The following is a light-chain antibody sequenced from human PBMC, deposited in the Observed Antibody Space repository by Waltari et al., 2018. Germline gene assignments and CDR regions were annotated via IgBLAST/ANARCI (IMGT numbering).Light chain of an antibody. CDR3: QQRSNWYT. CDR1: QSVSSS. V-gene: IGKV3-11*01. Sequence: EIVLTQSPATLSLSPGERATLSCRASQSVSSSLAWYQQKPGQAPRLLIYDASNRATGIPPRFSGNGSGTDFTLTISSLEPEDFAVYYCQQRSNWYTFGEGTKLEIK. CDR2: DAS. J-gene: IGKJ2*01.